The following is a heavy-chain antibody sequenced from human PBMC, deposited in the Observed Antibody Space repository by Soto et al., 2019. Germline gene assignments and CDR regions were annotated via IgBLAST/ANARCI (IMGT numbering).Heavy chain of an antibody. CDR2: IDYSGTA. Sequence: KPSETLSLTCSVSGDSISNLDYFWAWIRQPPGKGLEWIGNIDYSGTAYFNPSLGTRVTFPVDTSKNQFSLTLYSVTAADTAVYYCARTTGRHLDFWGQGILVTVSS. CDR1: GDSISNLDYF. J-gene: IGHJ4*02. CDR3: ARTTGRHLDF. V-gene: IGHV4-39*01. D-gene: IGHD4-4*01.